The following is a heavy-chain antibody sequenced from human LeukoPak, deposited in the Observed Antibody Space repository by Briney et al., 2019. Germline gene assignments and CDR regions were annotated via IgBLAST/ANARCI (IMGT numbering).Heavy chain of an antibody. CDR3: ARGLHYDYVWGTYRNYYFEY. Sequence: GASVKVSCKASGYTFTGYYLHWVRQAPGQGLEWMGLINPNIWFTDYAQNFQGRFTITSDTSINTAYMELRIMRSDDTAVYYCARGLHYDYVWGTYRNYYFEYWGQGTLLTVSS. CDR1: GYTFTGYY. J-gene: IGHJ4*02. D-gene: IGHD3-16*02. CDR2: INPNIWFT. V-gene: IGHV1-2*02.